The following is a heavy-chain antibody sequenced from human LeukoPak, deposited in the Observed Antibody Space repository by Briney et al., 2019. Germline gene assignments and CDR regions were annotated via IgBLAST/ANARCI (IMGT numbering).Heavy chain of an antibody. Sequence: GGSLRLSCAASGFTFSNAWMSWVRQAPGKGLEWLSYISTSSATIKYADSVKGRFTISRDNAKNSLYLQMNNLRAEDSAVYYCVRKTVGAQNWFGPWGQGTLVSVSS. CDR3: VRKTVGAQNWFGP. D-gene: IGHD1-26*01. J-gene: IGHJ5*02. V-gene: IGHV3-11*04. CDR1: GFTFSNAW. CDR2: ISTSSATI.